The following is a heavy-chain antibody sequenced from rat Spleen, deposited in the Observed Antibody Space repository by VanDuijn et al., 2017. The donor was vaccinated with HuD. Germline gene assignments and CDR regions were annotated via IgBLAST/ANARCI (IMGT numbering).Heavy chain of an antibody. CDR3: TRENWVFDY. CDR1: GFTFSRNG. Sequence: EVQLVESGGGLVQPGRSLKLSCAASGFTFSRNGMAWVRQAPTKGLEWVATISYDGSSTYYRDSVKGRFTISRDNAKSILYLQMDSLRSEDTATYYCTRENWVFDYWGQGVMVTVSS. CDR2: ISYDGSST. D-gene: IGHD5-1*01. J-gene: IGHJ2*01. V-gene: IGHV5-29*01.